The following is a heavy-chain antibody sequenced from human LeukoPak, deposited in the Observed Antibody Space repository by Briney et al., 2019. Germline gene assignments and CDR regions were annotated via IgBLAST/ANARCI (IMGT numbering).Heavy chain of an antibody. CDR2: IGTAGDT. CDR3: ARASIRFLERLLSYFDY. CDR1: GFTFSSYD. J-gene: IGHJ4*02. Sequence: PGGSLRLSCAASGFTFSSYDMHWVRQATGKGLEWVSAIGTAGDTYYPGSVKGRFTISRENAKNSLYLQMNSLRAGDTAVYYCARASIRFLERLLSYFDYWGQGTLVTVSS. V-gene: IGHV3-13*01. D-gene: IGHD3-3*01.